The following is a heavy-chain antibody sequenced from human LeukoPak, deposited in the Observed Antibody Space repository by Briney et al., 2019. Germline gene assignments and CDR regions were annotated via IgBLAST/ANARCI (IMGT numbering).Heavy chain of an antibody. Sequence: ASVKVSCKASGFTFTSSAVQWVRQARGQRLEWIGWIVVGSGNTNYAQKFQERVTITRDMSTSTAYMELSSLRSEDTAVYYCGRDLWLKHSIPTALLMWGQGTLVTVSS. CDR2: IVVGSGNT. D-gene: IGHD2-2*01. J-gene: IGHJ4*02. CDR3: GRDLWLKHSIPTALLM. V-gene: IGHV1-58*01. CDR1: GFTFTSSA.